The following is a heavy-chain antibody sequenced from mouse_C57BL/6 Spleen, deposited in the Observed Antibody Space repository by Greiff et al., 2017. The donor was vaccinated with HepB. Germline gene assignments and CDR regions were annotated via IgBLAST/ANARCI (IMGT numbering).Heavy chain of an antibody. Sequence: VQLQQPGAELVMPGASVKLSCKASGYTFTSYWMHWVKQRPGQGLEWIGEIDPSDSYTNYNQKFKGKSTLTVDKSSSTAYMQLSSLTSEDSAVYYCARSPYYGNYDWYFDVWGKGTTVTVSS. CDR3: ARSPYYGNYDWYFDV. D-gene: IGHD2-10*01. V-gene: IGHV1-69*01. CDR2: IDPSDSYT. J-gene: IGHJ1*03. CDR1: GYTFTSYW.